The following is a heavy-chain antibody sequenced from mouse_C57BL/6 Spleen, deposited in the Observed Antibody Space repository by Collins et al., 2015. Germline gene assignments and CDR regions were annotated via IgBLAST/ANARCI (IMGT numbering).Heavy chain of an antibody. CDR3: ARWGTTVVARYWYFDV. CDR1: GYAFSSYW. Sequence: QVQLQQSGAELVKPGASVKISCKASGYAFSSYWMNWVKQRPGKGLEWIGQIYPGDGDTNYNGKFKGKATLTADKSSSTAYMQLSSLTSEDSAVYFCARWGTTVVARYWYFDVWGTGTTVTVSS. CDR2: IYPGDGDT. J-gene: IGHJ1*03. V-gene: IGHV1-80*01. D-gene: IGHD1-1*01.